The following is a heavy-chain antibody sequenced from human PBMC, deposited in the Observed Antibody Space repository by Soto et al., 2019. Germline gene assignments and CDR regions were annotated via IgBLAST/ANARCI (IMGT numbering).Heavy chain of an antibody. CDR2: ISGSGGST. CDR3: AKDYPTMVRGVTSDYYGMDV. CDR1: GFTFSSYA. V-gene: IGHV3-23*01. Sequence: GGSLRLSCAASGFTFSSYAMSWVRQAPGKGLEWVSAISGSGGSTYYADSVKGRFTISRDNSKNTLYLQMNSLRAEDTAVYYCAKDYPTMVRGVTSDYYGMDVWGQGTTVTVSS. D-gene: IGHD3-10*01. J-gene: IGHJ6*02.